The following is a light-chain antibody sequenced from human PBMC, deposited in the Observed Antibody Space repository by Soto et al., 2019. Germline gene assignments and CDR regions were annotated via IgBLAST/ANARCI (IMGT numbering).Light chain of an antibody. Sequence: QSVLTQPRSVSGSPGQSVTISRTGTSSDVGGHNYVSWYQQYPGKAPRLLLSSVSKRPSGVPDRFSGSKSGNTASLTISGLQAEDEADYYCCSYAGSYTYVFGTGTKVTVL. CDR2: SVS. CDR3: CSYAGSYTYV. CDR1: SSDVGGHNY. V-gene: IGLV2-11*01. J-gene: IGLJ1*01.